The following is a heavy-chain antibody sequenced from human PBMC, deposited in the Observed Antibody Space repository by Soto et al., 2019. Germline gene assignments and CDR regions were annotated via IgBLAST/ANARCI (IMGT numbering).Heavy chain of an antibody. D-gene: IGHD6-25*01. CDR1: GGSISRYY. Sequence: QVQLQESGPGLVKSSETLSLTCTVSGGSISRYYWSWIRQPPGKGLEWIGYIFYSGSTNYNPSLKSRVTMSVDTYKNQLSLNLSFVTAADTAVYYCARYASSDSPFDPWGQGTLVTVSS. J-gene: IGHJ5*02. CDR3: ARYASSDSPFDP. CDR2: IFYSGST. V-gene: IGHV4-59*08.